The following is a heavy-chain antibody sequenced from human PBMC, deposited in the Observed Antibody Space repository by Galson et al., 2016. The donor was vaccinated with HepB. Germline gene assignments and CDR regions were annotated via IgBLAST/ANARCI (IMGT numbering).Heavy chain of an antibody. CDR2: IYYSGGT. D-gene: IGHD3-3*02. CDR3: AIASPAFDF. J-gene: IGHJ4*02. CDR1: GGSISRSTYY. Sequence: SETLSLTCTVSGGSISRSTYYWGWVRQPPGKGLEWIGSIYYSGGTYYNPSLKSRVTISVDTSKKQFSLKVSSVTAGDTAVYYCAIASPAFDFWGQGTLVTVSA. V-gene: IGHV4-39*01.